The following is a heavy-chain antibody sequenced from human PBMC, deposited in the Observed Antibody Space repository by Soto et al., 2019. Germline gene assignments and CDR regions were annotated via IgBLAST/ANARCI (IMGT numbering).Heavy chain of an antibody. CDR3: ARDGDGYNY. CDR2: IYSSGST. J-gene: IGHJ4*02. D-gene: IGHD5-12*01. V-gene: IGHV4-59*02. Sequence: PSETLSLTCTVSGGSVTSYYWSWIRQPPGKGLEWIGYIYSSGSTSYNPSLKSRVTISVDTSKNQFSLKLSSVTAADTAVYYCARDGDGYNYWGQGTLVTV. CDR1: GGSVTSYY.